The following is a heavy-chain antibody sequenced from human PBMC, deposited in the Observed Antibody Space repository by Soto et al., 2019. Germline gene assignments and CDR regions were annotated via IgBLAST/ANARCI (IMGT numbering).Heavy chain of an antibody. J-gene: IGHJ3*02. CDR1: GGSISSGGYY. CDR3: ARAVTQDAFDI. Sequence: QVQLQESGPGLVKPSQTLSLTCTVSGGSISSGGYYWSWIRQHPGKGLEWIGYIYYSGSTYYNPSPKSXXTXSAXTSKNQFSLKLSSVTAADTAVYYCARAVTQDAFDIWGQGTMVTVSS. D-gene: IGHD5-18*01. CDR2: IYYSGST. V-gene: IGHV4-31*03.